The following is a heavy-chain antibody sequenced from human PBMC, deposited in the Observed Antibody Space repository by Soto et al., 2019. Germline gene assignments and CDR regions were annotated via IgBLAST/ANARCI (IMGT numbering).Heavy chain of an antibody. V-gene: IGHV4-34*01. J-gene: IGHJ3*02. CDR2: INHSGST. Sequence: SETLSLTCAVYNGSFSVYYWAWIRQSPGKGLEWIGEINHSGSTNYNPSLKSRVTISVDTSKNQFSLKLSSVTAADTAVYYCARDSTRRGTCDIWGQGTMVTVSS. CDR3: ARDSTRRGTCDI. D-gene: IGHD2-2*01. CDR1: NGSFSVYY.